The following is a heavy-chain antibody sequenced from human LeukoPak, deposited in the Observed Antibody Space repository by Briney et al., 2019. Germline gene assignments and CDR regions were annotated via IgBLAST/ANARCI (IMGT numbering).Heavy chain of an antibody. V-gene: IGHV4-39*01. D-gene: IGHD1-26*01. CDR1: GFTFSSYG. J-gene: IGHJ4*02. Sequence: PGGSLRLSCAASGFTFSSYGMHWVRQAPGKGLEWIATIYYSGSTYYNASLKSRITIAVDTFKSQFSLKLSSVTAADTAVYYCARLNYYGFDYWGQGTLVTFSS. CDR3: ARLNYYGFDY. CDR2: IYYSGST.